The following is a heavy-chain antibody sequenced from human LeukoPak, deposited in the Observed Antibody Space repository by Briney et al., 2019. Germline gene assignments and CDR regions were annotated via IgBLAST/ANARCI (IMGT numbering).Heavy chain of an antibody. CDR2: ISAYNGNT. J-gene: IGHJ6*02. D-gene: IGHD3-3*01. CDR3: AGESLGDYYYCMDV. V-gene: IGHV1-18*01. Sequence: ASVKVSCKASRYTLTSYGISWVRQAPGHGLEAMGWISAYNGNTNYAQKLECRVTMTTDTSTSTAYMELRRLRSDDTAVYYCAGESLGDYYYCMDVWGQGTTVTVSS. CDR1: RYTLTSYG.